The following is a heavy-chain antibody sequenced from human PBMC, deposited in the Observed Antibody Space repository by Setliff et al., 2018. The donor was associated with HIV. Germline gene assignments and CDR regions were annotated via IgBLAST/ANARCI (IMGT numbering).Heavy chain of an antibody. D-gene: IGHD5-12*01. V-gene: IGHV1-69*10. J-gene: IGHJ4*02. CDR1: GGTFSSYA. Sequence: ASVKVSCKASGGTFSSYAISWVRQAPGHGLEWMGGIIPILGIANYAQKFQGRVTITADESTSTAYMELSSLRSEDTAVYYCARDNKVAPLDFWGQGTLVTVSS. CDR3: ARDNKVAPLDF. CDR2: IIPILGIA.